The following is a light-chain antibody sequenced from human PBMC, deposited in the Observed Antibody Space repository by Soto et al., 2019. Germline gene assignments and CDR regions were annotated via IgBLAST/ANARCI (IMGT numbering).Light chain of an antibody. CDR1: QSVSRR. CDR2: GAS. CDR3: QQRTRWPMT. J-gene: IGKJ5*01. Sequence: EVVLTQSPGTLSLSPGGRATLSCRASQSVSRRLAWYQQRPGQSPRLLISGASMRASGVPVRFIGSGSGTDFTLTISSLEPEDFAVYYCQQRTRWPMTFGQGTRLEIK. V-gene: IGKV3-11*01.